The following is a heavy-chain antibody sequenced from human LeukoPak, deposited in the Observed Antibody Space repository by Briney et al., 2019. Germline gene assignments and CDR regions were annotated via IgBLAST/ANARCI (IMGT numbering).Heavy chain of an antibody. Sequence: SETLSLTCTVSGGSISSYYWSWIRQPPGKGLEWIGYIYYSGSTNYNPSLKSRVTISVDTSKNQFSLKLSSVTAADTAVYYCARFGRDGYNYLGAFDIWGQGTMVTVSS. D-gene: IGHD5-24*01. V-gene: IGHV4-59*01. CDR3: ARFGRDGYNYLGAFDI. CDR2: IYYSGST. J-gene: IGHJ3*02. CDR1: GGSISSYY.